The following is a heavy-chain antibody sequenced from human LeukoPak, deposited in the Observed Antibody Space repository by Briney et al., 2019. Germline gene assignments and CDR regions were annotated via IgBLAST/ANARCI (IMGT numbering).Heavy chain of an antibody. CDR2: ISGSGGTGT. CDR3: ARDKTGSPWLFDY. V-gene: IGHV3-23*01. J-gene: IGHJ4*02. Sequence: GGSLRLSCAASGFTFSSYAMSWVRQAPGKGLEWVSAISGSGGTGTYYADSVKGRFTISRDNSKNTPYLQMNSLRSDDTAVYYCARDKTGSPWLFDYWGQGTLVTVSS. D-gene: IGHD1-14*01. CDR1: GFTFSSYA.